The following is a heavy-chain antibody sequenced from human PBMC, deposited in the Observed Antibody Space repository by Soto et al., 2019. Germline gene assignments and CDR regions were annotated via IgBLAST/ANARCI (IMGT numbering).Heavy chain of an antibody. CDR2: IIPIFDTT. Sequence: QVQLVQSGTEVKKPGSSVTVSCKASGGPYSKYSISWVRQAPGQGLEWVGRIIPIFDTTNYAQKFQGRATITADKXXXXXXXXXXXXXXXXXXXXXXXXXXLGXXYXXXGLDNWGQGTLVTVSS. J-gene: IGHJ4*02. CDR1: GGPYSKYS. CDR3: XXXXLGXXYXXXGLDN. V-gene: IGHV1-69*08. D-gene: IGHD2-8*01.